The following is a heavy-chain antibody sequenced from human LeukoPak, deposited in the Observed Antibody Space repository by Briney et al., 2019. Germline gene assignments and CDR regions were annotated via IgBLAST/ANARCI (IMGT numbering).Heavy chain of an antibody. CDR3: AKGEYHQDGIGENRFDN. CDR1: GYTLTELS. J-gene: IGHJ4*02. V-gene: IGHV1-24*01. Sequence: ASVKVSCKVSGYTLTELSMHWVRQAPGKGLEWMGGFDPEDGETIYAQKFQGRVTMTEDTSTDTAYMELSSLRSEDTAVYYCAKGEYHQDGIGENRFDNWGQGALVTVSS. D-gene: IGHD5-24*01. CDR2: FDPEDGET.